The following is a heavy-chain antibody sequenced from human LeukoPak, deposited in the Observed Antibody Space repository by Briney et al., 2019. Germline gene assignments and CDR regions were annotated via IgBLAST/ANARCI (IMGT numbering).Heavy chain of an antibody. V-gene: IGHV3-23*01. CDR2: ISESGGNT. CDR3: AKENCSGGSCYSTDLDY. Sequence: GGSLRLSCAASGFTFSNYAMNWVRQAPGKGLEWVSGISESGGNTFYADSVKGRFTISRDNSKNTLFLQMNSLRAEDTAVYYCAKENCSGGSCYSTDLDYWGQGTLVTVSS. D-gene: IGHD2-15*01. CDR1: GFTFSNYA. J-gene: IGHJ4*02.